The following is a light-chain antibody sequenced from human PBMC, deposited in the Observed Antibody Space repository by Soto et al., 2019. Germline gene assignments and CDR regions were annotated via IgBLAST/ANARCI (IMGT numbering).Light chain of an antibody. CDR2: DVS. V-gene: IGLV2-14*01. J-gene: IGLJ1*01. Sequence: SVLTQPASVSGSPGPSITISCTGTSSDFGGYNYVSWYQQHPGKAPKLMIYDVSNRPSGVSNRFSGSKSGNTASLTISGLQAEDEADYYCSSYTSSSTLGVVGTGTKVTV. CDR1: SSDFGGYNY. CDR3: SSYTSSSTLGV.